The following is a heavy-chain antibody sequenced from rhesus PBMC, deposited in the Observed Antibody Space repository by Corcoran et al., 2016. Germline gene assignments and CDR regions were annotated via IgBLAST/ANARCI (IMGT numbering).Heavy chain of an antibody. V-gene: IGHV6-1*01. CDR1: GDRVSSNSAT. CDR3: ARIPMYYGSGYYRYDDY. Sequence: VQLQESGPGLVKPSQTLSLPCAISGDRVSSNSATWNWIRQSPSRGLEWLGRTYYRSNGYNDYAQSVQNRISINPDTSKNQFSLKLSAVTAADTAVYYCARIPMYYGSGYYRYDDYWGQGVLVTVSS. D-gene: IGHD3-28*01. CDR2: TYYRSNGYN. J-gene: IGHJ4*01.